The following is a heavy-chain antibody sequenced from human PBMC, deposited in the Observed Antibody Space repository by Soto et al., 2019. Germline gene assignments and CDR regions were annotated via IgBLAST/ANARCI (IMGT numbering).Heavy chain of an antibody. CDR3: ARGHISSTKNWLDP. CDR1: GYTLTGDN. D-gene: IGHD6-6*01. Sequence: ASVKVSCKASGYTLTGDNVDWVRQATGQGLEWMGWMNPNSGNTGYAQTLQGRVTMTWDTSISTAYMELSSLRFEDTAMYYCARGHISSTKNWLDPWGQGTLVTVSS. CDR2: MNPNSGNT. V-gene: IGHV1-8*01. J-gene: IGHJ5*02.